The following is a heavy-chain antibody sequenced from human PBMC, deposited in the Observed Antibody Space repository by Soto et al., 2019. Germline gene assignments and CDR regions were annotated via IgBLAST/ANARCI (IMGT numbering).Heavy chain of an antibody. V-gene: IGHV1-2*04. CDR1: GYTFTGYY. J-gene: IGHJ6*03. CDR2: INPNSGGT. Sequence: ASVKVSCKASGYTFTGYYMHWVRQAPGQGLEWMGWINPNSGGTNYAQKFQGWVTMTRNTSISTAYMELSSLRSEDTAVYYCARGLDSVTTNYYYYMDVWGKGTTVTVSS. CDR3: ARGLDSVTTNYYYYMDV. D-gene: IGHD4-17*01.